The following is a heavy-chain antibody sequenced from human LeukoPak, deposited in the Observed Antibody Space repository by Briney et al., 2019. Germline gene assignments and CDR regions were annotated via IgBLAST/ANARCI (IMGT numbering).Heavy chain of an antibody. CDR1: GFTFSSYG. J-gene: IGHJ4*02. V-gene: IGHV3-30*02. CDR3: AKGAIAARLGGFEY. D-gene: IGHD6-6*01. Sequence: PGGSLRLSCAASGFTFSSYGMHWVRQAPGKGLEWVAFIRYDGSNKYYTDSVKGRFTISRDNSKNTLYLQMNSLRAEDTAVYHCAKGAIAARLGGFEYWGQGILVTVSS. CDR2: IRYDGSNK.